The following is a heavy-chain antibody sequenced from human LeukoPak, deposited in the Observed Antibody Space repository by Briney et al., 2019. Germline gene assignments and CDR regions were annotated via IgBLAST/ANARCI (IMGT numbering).Heavy chain of an antibody. CDR2: INSDGSST. V-gene: IGHV3-74*01. D-gene: IGHD6-13*01. CDR1: GFTFSSYS. CDR3: ARVAIAAAGPPFDY. J-gene: IGHJ4*02. Sequence: GSLRLSCAASGFTFSSYSMNWVRQAPGKGLVWVSRINSDGSSTSYADSVKGRFTISRDNAKNTLYLQMNSLRAEDTAVYYCARVAIAAAGPPFDYWGQGTLVTVSS.